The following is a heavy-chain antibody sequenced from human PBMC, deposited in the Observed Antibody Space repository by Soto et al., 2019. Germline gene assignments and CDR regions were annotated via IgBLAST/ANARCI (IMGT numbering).Heavy chain of an antibody. J-gene: IGHJ4*02. CDR3: ARSTRPGYNWHYVTSYY. V-gene: IGHV3-11*01. Sequence: GGSLRLSCAASGFTFSDYYMSWIRQAPGKGLEWVSYISSSGSTIYYADSVKGRFTISRDNAKNSLYLQMNSLRAEDTAVYYCARSTRPGYNWHYVTSYYWGQGTLVTVSS. D-gene: IGHD1-7*01. CDR2: ISSSGSTI. CDR1: GFTFSDYY.